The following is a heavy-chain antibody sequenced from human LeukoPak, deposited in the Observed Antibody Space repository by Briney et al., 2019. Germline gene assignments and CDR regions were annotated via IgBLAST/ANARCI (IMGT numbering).Heavy chain of an antibody. J-gene: IGHJ6*03. CDR1: GFTFDDYG. CDR3: ARDISGEGYSSSWYLDYYYYYMDV. D-gene: IGHD6-13*01. CDR2: INWNGGST. V-gene: IGHV3-20*04. Sequence: PGGSLRLSCAASGFTFDDYGMSWVRQAPGKGLEWVSGINWNGGSTVYADSVKGRFTISRDNAKNSLYLQMNSLRAEDTALYYCARDISGEGYSSSWYLDYYYYYMDVWGKGTTVTVSS.